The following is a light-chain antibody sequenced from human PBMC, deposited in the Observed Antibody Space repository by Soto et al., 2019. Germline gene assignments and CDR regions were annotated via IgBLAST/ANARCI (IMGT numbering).Light chain of an antibody. CDR2: AAT. J-gene: IGKJ1*01. V-gene: IGKV1-39*01. CDR3: QQSYSTPRT. Sequence: DFQMTKSPSSLSASVGDRVTITCRASQSISSYLNWYQHKPGKAPNLLIYAATTLQSGVPSRFSGSGSGTDFTLTISSLQPEDFATYYCQQSYSTPRTFGQGTKVDIK. CDR1: QSISSY.